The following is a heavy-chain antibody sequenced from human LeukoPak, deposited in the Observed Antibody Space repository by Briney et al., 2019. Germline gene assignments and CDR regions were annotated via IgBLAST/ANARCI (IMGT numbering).Heavy chain of an antibody. J-gene: IGHJ6*03. V-gene: IGHV1-46*04. CDR1: GYTLTIYY. CDR3: ARDQDTYYYYYMDV. Sequence: PSVTVSYRASGYTLTIYYMHWVRQAPGQGLEWMGIINPSGGSTSYAQKSQSRVTMTSDMSTSTVYMELSSLRSEDTAVYYCARDQDTYYYYYMDVWGKGTTVTVSS. D-gene: IGHD5-18*01. CDR2: INPSGGST.